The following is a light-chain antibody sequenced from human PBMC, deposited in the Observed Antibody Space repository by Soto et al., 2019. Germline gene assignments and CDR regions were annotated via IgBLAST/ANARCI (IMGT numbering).Light chain of an antibody. CDR2: AAS. CDR3: QQSYSTLPLS. CDR1: QSISSY. J-gene: IGKJ4*01. V-gene: IGKV1-39*01. Sequence: DIQMTQSPSSLSASVGDRVTITCRASQSISSYLNWYQQKPGKAPKLLIYAASSLQSGVPSSFTGIRSGTDFTLPISNLQPENFATYYGQQSYSTLPLSFGGGTKVLIK.